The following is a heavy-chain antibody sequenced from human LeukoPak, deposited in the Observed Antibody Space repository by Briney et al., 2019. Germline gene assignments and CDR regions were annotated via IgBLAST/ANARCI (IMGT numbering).Heavy chain of an antibody. CDR3: ARGGGRRYCSGGSCPYYFDY. V-gene: IGHV4-61*01. Sequence: PSETLSLTCTVSGGSVSSGSYYWSWIRQPTGKGLEWIGYIYYSGSTNYNPSLKSRVTISVDTSKNQFSLKLSSVTAADTAVYYCARGGGRRYCSGGSCPYYFDYWGQGTLVTVSS. CDR2: IYYSGST. J-gene: IGHJ4*02. CDR1: GGSVSSGSYY. D-gene: IGHD2-15*01.